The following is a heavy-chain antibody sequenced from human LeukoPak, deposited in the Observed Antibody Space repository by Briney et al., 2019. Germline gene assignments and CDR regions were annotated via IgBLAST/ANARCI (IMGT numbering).Heavy chain of an antibody. J-gene: IGHJ2*01. CDR3: ARGGLTILGVVIIQRSYWYFDL. D-gene: IGHD3-3*01. V-gene: IGHV4-34*01. CDR2: INHSGST. Sequence: PSGTLSLTCAVYGGSFSGYYWSWIRQPPGKGLEWIGEINHSGSTNYNPSLKSRVTISVDTSKNQFSLKLSSVTAADTAVYYCARGGLTILGVVIIQRSYWYFDLWGRGTLVTVSS. CDR1: GGSFSGYY.